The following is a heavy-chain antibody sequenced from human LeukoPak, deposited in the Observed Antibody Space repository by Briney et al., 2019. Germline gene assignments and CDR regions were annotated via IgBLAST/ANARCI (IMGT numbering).Heavy chain of an antibody. D-gene: IGHD3-10*01. V-gene: IGHV3-48*03. Sequence: GGSLRLSCAASGFTFSSYEMNWARQAPGKGLEWVSYISSSGSTIYYADSVKGRFTISRDNAKNSLYLQMNSLRAEDTAVYYCAITMVRGVIITSDYWGQGTLVTVSS. J-gene: IGHJ4*02. CDR1: GFTFSSYE. CDR3: AITMVRGVIITSDY. CDR2: ISSSGSTI.